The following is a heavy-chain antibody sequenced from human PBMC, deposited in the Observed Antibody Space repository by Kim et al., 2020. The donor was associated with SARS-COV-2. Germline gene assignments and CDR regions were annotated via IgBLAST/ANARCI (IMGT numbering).Heavy chain of an antibody. J-gene: IGHJ4*02. Sequence: ANSVKGRFTISRDNSKNTLYLQMSSLRAEDTAVYYCVKDYSSGWYGYFDYWGQGTLVTVSS. D-gene: IGHD6-19*01. V-gene: IGHV3-64D*09. CDR3: VKDYSSGWYGYFDY.